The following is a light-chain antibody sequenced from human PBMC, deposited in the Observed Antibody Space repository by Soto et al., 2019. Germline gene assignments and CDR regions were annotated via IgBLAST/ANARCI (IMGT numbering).Light chain of an antibody. J-gene: IGLJ2*01. CDR3: CSYAGSSTFVV. CDR2: EVS. V-gene: IGLV2-23*02. Sequence: QSALTQPASVSGSPGQSITISCTGTSSDVGSYNLVSWYQQHPGKAPKLMIYEVSKRPSGVSNRLSGSKSGNTASLTISGLLAEDEADYYCCSYAGSSTFVVFGGGTKLTVL. CDR1: SSDVGSYNL.